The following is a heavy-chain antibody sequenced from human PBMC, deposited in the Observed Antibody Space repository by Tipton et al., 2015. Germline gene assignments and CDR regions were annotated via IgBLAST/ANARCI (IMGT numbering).Heavy chain of an antibody. CDR2: INHSGST. J-gene: IGHJ4*02. V-gene: IGHV4-34*01. D-gene: IGHD3-16*01. Sequence: TLSLTCAVYGGSFSGYSWIWIRQPPAPGKGLEWIGQINHSGSTDYNPSLNSRVTVSVDTSKNQFSLRLSSVTAADTAVYYCARGTMITYGGLVVANGPAFDSWGQGTLVTVSS. CDR1: GGSFSGYS. CDR3: ARGTMITYGGLVVANGPAFDS.